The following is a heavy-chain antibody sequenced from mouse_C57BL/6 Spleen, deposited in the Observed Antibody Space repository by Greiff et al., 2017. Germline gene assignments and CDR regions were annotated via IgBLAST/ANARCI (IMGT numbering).Heavy chain of an antibody. CDR2: ISSGGDYI. V-gene: IGHV5S21*01. CDR3: ARAEAMDY. J-gene: IGHJ4*01. CDR1: GFTFSSYA. Sequence: EVKLMESGAGLVKPGGSLKLSCAASGFTFSSYAMSWVSQTPEQRLEWVVYISSGGDYINYADTVKGRFTISRDNARNTLCLLMSRLKSDYTGMYYCARAEAMDYWGQGTSVTVSS.